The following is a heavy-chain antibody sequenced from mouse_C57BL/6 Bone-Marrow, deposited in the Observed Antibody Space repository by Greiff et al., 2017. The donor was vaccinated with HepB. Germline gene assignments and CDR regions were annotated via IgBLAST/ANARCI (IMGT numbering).Heavy chain of an antibody. CDR3: ARAYYGSSYGFAY. Sequence: QVQLKQSGGELARPGASVTLSCKASGYTFTSYGISWVKQRTGQGLEWIGEIYPRSGNTYYNEKFKGKATLTADKSSSTAYMELRSLTSEDSAVYFCARAYYGSSYGFAYWGQGTLVTVSA. D-gene: IGHD1-1*01. V-gene: IGHV1-81*01. J-gene: IGHJ3*01. CDR2: IYPRSGNT. CDR1: GYTFTSYG.